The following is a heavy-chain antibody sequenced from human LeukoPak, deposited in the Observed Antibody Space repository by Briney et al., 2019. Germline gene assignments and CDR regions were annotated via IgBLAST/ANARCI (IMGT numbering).Heavy chain of an antibody. Sequence: SQTLSLTYAISGDSVSSNSVGWNWIRQSPSRGLEWLGKTYYRSKWYNDYAVSVKSRITINPDTSKNHFSLQLNSVTPEDTALYYCARSKDNCFDSWGQGTLVTVSS. CDR3: ARSKDNCFDS. CDR2: TYYRSKWYN. CDR1: GDSVSSNSVG. J-gene: IGHJ5*01. V-gene: IGHV6-1*01.